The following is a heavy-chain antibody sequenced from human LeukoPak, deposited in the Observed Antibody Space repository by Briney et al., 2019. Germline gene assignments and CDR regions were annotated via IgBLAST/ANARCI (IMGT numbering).Heavy chain of an antibody. D-gene: IGHD3-10*01. CDR3: ARSRGVN. V-gene: IGHV3-7*01. J-gene: IGHJ4*01. CDR1: GFTFSDYW. CDR2: IKQDGSEK. Sequence: GGSLRLFCAASGFTFSDYWMTWFRQSPGKGLEWVAIIKQDGSEKYYLDSVKGRFTISRDNAKNSLYLQMSSLRAEDTAVYYCARSRGVNWGHGTLVTVSS.